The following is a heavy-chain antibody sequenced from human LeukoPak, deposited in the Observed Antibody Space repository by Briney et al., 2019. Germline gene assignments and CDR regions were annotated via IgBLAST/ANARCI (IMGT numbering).Heavy chain of an antibody. V-gene: IGHV3-30*18. J-gene: IGHJ4*02. CDR3: AKDHLDYGDPDY. D-gene: IGHD4-17*01. CDR2: ISYDGSNK. Sequence: GGSLRLSCAASGFTFSSYGMHWVRQAPGKGLEWVAVISYDGSNKYYADSVKGRFTISRDNSKNTLYLQMNSLRAEDTAVHYCAKDHLDYGDPDYWGQGTLVTVSS. CDR1: GFTFSSYG.